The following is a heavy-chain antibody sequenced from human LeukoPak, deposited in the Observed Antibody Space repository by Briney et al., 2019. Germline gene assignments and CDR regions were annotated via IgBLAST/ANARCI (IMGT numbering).Heavy chain of an antibody. CDR1: GFTFRSYE. V-gene: IGHV3-48*03. Sequence: PGGSLRPSCAAPGFTFRSYEMNWVPQAPGKGREWVSYFSSSGSTIYYADSVKGGFTISRDNAKNSLYLRMNSLRAEDTAVYYWAREQFAYYYCGMDVWGQGTTVTVSS. J-gene: IGHJ6*02. CDR3: AREQFAYYYCGMDV. D-gene: IGHD3-10*01. CDR2: FSSSGSTI.